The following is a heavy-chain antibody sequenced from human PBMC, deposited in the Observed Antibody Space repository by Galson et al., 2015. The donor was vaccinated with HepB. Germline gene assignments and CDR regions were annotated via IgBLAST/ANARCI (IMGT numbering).Heavy chain of an antibody. J-gene: IGHJ4*02. CDR1: GFTFSNAW. CDR2: IKSKPDGGTT. Sequence: SLRLSCAASGFTFSNAWMNWVRQAPGKGLEWVGRIKSKPDGGTTDYAAPVKGRFTISRDDSKYTVYMQMNSLKTEDTAVYYCTTGGYILDYWGQGTLVTVSS. D-gene: IGHD3-22*01. V-gene: IGHV3-15*07. CDR3: TTGGYILDY.